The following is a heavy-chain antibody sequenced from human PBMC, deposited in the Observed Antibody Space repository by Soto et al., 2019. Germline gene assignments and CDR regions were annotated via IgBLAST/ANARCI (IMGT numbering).Heavy chain of an antibody. D-gene: IGHD2-2*01. J-gene: IGHJ4*02. V-gene: IGHV6-1*01. Sequence: SQTLSLPCAISGDSVSSNSAACNWIRQSPSRGLEWLGRTYYRSKWYNDYAVSVKSRITINPDTSKNQFSLQLNSVTPEDTAVYYCARGVVVVPAALDYWGQGTLVTVSS. CDR2: TYYRSKWYN. CDR1: GDSVSSNSAA. CDR3: ARGVVVVPAALDY.